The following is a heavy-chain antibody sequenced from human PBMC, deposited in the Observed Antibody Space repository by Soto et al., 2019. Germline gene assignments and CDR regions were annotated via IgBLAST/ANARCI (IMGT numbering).Heavy chain of an antibody. CDR3: FMHSRLPPPILYS. J-gene: IGHJ5*01. CDR1: AGSTSSGGYF. CDR2: IYYTGNT. Sequence: SETRSVTCAGSAGSTSSGGYFWSCLRQQPGKGLEWVGYIYYTGNTYYNPSLKGRISISVDTSKNQFSLSLSSVTAADTAVYFFFMHSRLPPPILYS. V-gene: IGHV4-30-2*05. D-gene: IGHD2-21*01.